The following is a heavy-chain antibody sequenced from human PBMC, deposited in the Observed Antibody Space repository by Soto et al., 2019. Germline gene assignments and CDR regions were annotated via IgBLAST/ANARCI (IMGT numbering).Heavy chain of an antibody. J-gene: IGHJ4*01. CDR3: ARDSGKGADFDY. V-gene: IGHV3-72*01. D-gene: IGHD1-26*01. CDR1: GFTFSDHY. Sequence: EVQLVESGGGLVQPGGSQRLSCVASGFTFSDHYMDWVRQAPGKGLEWVGRIRNKANSYTTDYAASVKGRFTISRDDSKDSLYLQMNSLKTEDTAIYYCARDSGKGADFDYWGHGTLATVSS. CDR2: IRNKANSYTT.